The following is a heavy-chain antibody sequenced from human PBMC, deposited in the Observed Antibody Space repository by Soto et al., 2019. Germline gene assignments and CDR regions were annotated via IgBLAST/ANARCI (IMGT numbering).Heavy chain of an antibody. CDR1: GCTFSIYA. J-gene: IGHJ6*02. CDR2: IIPIFGTA. Sequence: SVKVSCTASGCTFSIYAISWVRQAPGQGLEWMGGIIPIFGTANYAQKFQGRVTITADESTSTAYMELSSLRSEDTAVYYCARDDKPRLRFLNYYGMDVWGQGTTVTVSS. D-gene: IGHD3-3*01. CDR3: ARDDKPRLRFLNYYGMDV. V-gene: IGHV1-69*13.